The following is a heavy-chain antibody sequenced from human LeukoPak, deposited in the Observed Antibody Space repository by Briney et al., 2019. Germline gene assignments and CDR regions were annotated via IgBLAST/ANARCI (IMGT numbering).Heavy chain of an antibody. J-gene: IGHJ4*02. Sequence: PSETLSLTCTVSGGSISSYYWSWIRQPAGKGLEWIGRIYTSGSTNYNPSLKSRVTISVDTSKNQFSLKVSSVTAADTAVYYCARHRSNWKGPNFDYWGQGTLVTVSS. D-gene: IGHD1-1*01. CDR3: ARHRSNWKGPNFDY. V-gene: IGHV4-4*07. CDR2: IYTSGST. CDR1: GGSISSYY.